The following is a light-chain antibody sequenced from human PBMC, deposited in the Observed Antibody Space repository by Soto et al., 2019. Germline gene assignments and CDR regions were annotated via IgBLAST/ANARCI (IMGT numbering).Light chain of an antibody. V-gene: IGKV3-11*01. Sequence: EIVLTQSPANLSLSPGERATLSCRASQSVGSSLAWYQQKPGQAPRLLIYDASTRATGIPARFSGSESGTDFTLTTTSLEPEDFAVYYCQQRTNWPLTFGGGTKVEIK. CDR2: DAS. J-gene: IGKJ4*01. CDR3: QQRTNWPLT. CDR1: QSVGSS.